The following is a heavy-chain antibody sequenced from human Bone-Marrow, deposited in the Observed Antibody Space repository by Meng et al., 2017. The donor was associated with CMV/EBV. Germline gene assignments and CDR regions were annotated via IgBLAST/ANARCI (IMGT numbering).Heavy chain of an antibody. J-gene: IGHJ4*02. CDR3: ARLYYYDSSRYYRGGFDY. D-gene: IGHD3-22*01. CDR2: IKEDGSEK. CDR1: GFTFSSFW. Sequence: EVQLVESGGGLVQPGGTLTLSCAASGFTFSSFWMTWVRQAPGKGLEWAANIKEDGSEKSYVDSVKGRFTISRDNAKNSLYLQMNSLRAEDTAVYYCARLYYYDSSRYYRGGFDYWGQGTLVTVSS. V-gene: IGHV3-7*03.